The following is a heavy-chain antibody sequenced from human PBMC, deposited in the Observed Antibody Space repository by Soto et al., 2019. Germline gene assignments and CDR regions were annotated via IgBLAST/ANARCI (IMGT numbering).Heavy chain of an antibody. CDR1: GGTFSSYA. CDR2: IIPIFGTA. D-gene: IGHD2-15*01. CDR3: ASPSSGDCSGGSCYSELRYYGMDV. Sequence: SVKVSCKASGGTFSSYAISWVRQAPGQGLEWMGGIIPIFGTANYAQKFQGRVTITADKSTSTAYMELSSLRSEDTAVYYCASPSSGDCSGGSCYSELRYYGMDVWGQGTTGTVSS. J-gene: IGHJ6*02. V-gene: IGHV1-69*06.